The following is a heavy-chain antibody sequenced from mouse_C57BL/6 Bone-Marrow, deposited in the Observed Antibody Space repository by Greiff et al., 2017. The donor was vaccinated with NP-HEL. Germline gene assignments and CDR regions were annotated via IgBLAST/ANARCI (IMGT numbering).Heavy chain of an antibody. J-gene: IGHJ2*01. Sequence: EVQGVESGGDLVKPGGSLKLSCAASGFTFSSYGMSWVRQTPDKRLEWVATISSGGSYTYYPDSVKGRFTISRDNAKNTLYLQMSSLKSEDTAMYYCARQGGSSFDYWGQGTTLTVSS. CDR3: ARQGGSSFDY. V-gene: IGHV5-6*01. D-gene: IGHD1-1*01. CDR2: ISSGGSYT. CDR1: GFTFSSYG.